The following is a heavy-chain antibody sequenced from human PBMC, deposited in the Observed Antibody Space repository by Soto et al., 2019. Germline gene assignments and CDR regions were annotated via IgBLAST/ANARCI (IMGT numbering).Heavy chain of an antibody. D-gene: IGHD2-21*02. CDR1: GFTFGNYA. J-gene: IGHJ3*01. CDR2: ISDPGTST. V-gene: IGHV3-23*01. CDR3: AKSLVTPSDAFDL. Sequence: GGSLRLSCAASGFTFGNYAMNWVRQAPGKGLEWISSISDPGTSTYYANSVKGRFSMSRDNSKNTLFLQMNRLRADDTAVYFCAKSLVTPSDAFDLWGRGTVVTVSS.